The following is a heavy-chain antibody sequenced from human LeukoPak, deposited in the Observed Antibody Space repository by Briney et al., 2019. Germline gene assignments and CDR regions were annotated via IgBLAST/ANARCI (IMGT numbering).Heavy chain of an antibody. Sequence: GGSLRLSCAASEFTVSSHYMSWVRQAPGKGLEWVSLIYSGDSTYYADSVKGRFTISRDNSKNTLYLQMNSLRAEDTAVYYCARMTTVTTLFDYWGQGTLVTVSS. CDR3: ARMTTVTTLFDY. V-gene: IGHV3-53*01. D-gene: IGHD4-17*01. J-gene: IGHJ4*02. CDR2: IYSGDST. CDR1: EFTVSSHY.